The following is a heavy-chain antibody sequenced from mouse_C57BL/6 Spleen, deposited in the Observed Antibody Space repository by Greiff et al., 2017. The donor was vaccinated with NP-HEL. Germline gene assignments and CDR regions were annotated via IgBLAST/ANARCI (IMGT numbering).Heavy chain of an antibody. D-gene: IGHD2-5*01. CDR2: ISSGGDYI. CDR3: TREGTYYNNVAWFAY. J-gene: IGHJ3*01. CDR1: GFTFSSYA. Sequence: EVKLVESGEGLVKPGGSLKLSCAASGFTFSSYAMSWVRQTPEKRLEWVAYISSGGDYIYYADTVKGRVTISRDNARNTLYLQMSSLKSEDTAMYYCTREGTYYNNVAWFAYWGQGTLVTVSA. V-gene: IGHV5-9-1*02.